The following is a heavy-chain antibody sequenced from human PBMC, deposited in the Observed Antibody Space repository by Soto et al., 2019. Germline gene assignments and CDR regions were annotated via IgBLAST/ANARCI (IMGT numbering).Heavy chain of an antibody. Sequence: HGGSLSLSWAASGFTFSSYGMHWVRQAPGKGLEWVAVISYDGSNKYYADSVKGRFTISRDNSKNTLYLQMNSLRAEDTAVYYCAKARRAFDWLLYFDYWGQGTLVNVSS. V-gene: IGHV3-30*18. J-gene: IGHJ4*02. CDR3: AKARRAFDWLLYFDY. CDR2: ISYDGSNK. D-gene: IGHD3-9*01. CDR1: GFTFSSYG.